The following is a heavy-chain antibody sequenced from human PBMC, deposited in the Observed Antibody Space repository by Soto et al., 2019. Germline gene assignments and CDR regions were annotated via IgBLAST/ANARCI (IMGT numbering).Heavy chain of an antibody. V-gene: IGHV5-51*01. CDR2: IYPGDSET. J-gene: IGHJ3*01. D-gene: IGHD1-26*01. CDR3: ARPYSGGPNDPFDV. CDR1: GYTFSSNW. Sequence: PGESLKISCQTSGYTFSSNWIGWVRQMPGKGLEWMGIIYPGDSETRYSPSFQGQVTISADRSFSTAYLQWTSLQASDTAMYYCARPYSGGPNDPFDVWGQGTMVTVSS.